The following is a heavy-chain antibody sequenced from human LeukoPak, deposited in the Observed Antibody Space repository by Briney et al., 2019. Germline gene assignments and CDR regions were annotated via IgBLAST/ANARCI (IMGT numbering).Heavy chain of an antibody. CDR2: ISYDGSNK. J-gene: IGHJ4*02. D-gene: IGHD3-10*01. V-gene: IGHV3-30-3*02. CDR1: GFTFSSYA. CDR3: AKSLGDYFDY. Sequence: GGSLRLSCAASGFTFSSYAMHWVRQAPGKGLEWVAVISYDGSNKYYADSVKGRFTISRDNSKNTLYLQMNSLRAEDTAVYYCAKSLGDYFDYWGQGTLVTVSS.